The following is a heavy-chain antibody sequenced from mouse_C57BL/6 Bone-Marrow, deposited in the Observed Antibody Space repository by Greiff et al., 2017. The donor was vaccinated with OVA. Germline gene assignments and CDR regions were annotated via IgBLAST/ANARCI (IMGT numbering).Heavy chain of an antibody. CDR2: IWSGGST. D-gene: IGHD2-4*01. CDR1: GFSLTSYG. CDR3: ARNWGGYYDYDRAGFAY. J-gene: IGHJ3*01. V-gene: IGHV2-2*01. Sequence: VHLVESGPGLVQPSQSLSITCTVSGFSLTSYGVHWVRQSPGKGLEWLGVIWSGGSTDYNAAFISRLSISKDNSKSQVFFKMNSLQADDTAIYYCARNWGGYYDYDRAGFAYWGQGTLVTVSA.